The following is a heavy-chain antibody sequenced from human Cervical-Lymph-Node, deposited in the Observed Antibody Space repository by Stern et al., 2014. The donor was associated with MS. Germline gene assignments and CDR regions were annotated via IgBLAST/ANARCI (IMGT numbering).Heavy chain of an antibody. J-gene: IGHJ4*02. Sequence: EVQLLESGGGLVKPGGSLRLSCATSGFTFINYHMNWVRQAPGKGLEWVSSITGTSLYINYADSVKGRFTISRDNARKSLSLQMNSLRAEDTAVYYCVRARSTVAPYYFDNWGQGTLVTVSS. CDR2: ITGTSLYI. V-gene: IGHV3-21*01. D-gene: IGHD3-10*01. CDR3: VRARSTVAPYYFDN. CDR1: GFTFINYH.